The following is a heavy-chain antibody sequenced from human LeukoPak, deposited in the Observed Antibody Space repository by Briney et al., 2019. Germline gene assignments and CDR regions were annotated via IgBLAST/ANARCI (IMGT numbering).Heavy chain of an antibody. V-gene: IGHV3-15*01. D-gene: IGHD1-14*01. J-gene: IGHJ4*02. CDR2: IKRKSDGGTT. Sequence: GGSLRLSCAASGLTFSNAWMSWVRQAPGKGLEWVGRIKRKSDGGTTDYAAPVKGRFTISRDDSKNTLYLQMNSLKTEDTAVYYCTTELDVRPNHYWGQGTLVTVSS. CDR3: TTELDVRPNHY. CDR1: GLTFSNAW.